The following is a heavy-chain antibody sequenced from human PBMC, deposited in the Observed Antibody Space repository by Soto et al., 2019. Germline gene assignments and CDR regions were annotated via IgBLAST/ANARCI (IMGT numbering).Heavy chain of an antibody. J-gene: IGHJ3*02. CDR1: GGSISSGAYS. CDR3: ARWMRSSGCFRSCDI. CDR2: ISHSGIA. V-gene: IGHV4-30-2*01. Sequence: SETLSLTCAVSGGSISSGAYSWSWIRQPPGKGLEWIGFISHSGIADYNPSLKSRVTSSVDVSKNQFTLRLSSVTAADTAMYYCARWMRSSGCFRSCDIWGQGTMVTVSS. D-gene: IGHD3-22*01.